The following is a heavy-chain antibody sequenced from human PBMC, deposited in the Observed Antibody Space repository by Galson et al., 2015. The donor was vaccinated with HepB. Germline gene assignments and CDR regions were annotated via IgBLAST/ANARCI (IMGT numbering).Heavy chain of an antibody. CDR2: ISGTGAST. V-gene: IGHV3-23*01. J-gene: IGHJ4*02. CDR3: AKGPGRYGSGGSSYMRN. D-gene: IGHD2-15*01. Sequence: SLRLSCAASGFTFSAYAMSWVRQAPGKGLKWVSSISGTGASTYYADSVKGRFTFSRDHSKNTLYLQMDSLRAEDTAVYFCAKGPGRYGSGGSSYMRNWVQGTLVTASS. CDR1: GFTFSAYA.